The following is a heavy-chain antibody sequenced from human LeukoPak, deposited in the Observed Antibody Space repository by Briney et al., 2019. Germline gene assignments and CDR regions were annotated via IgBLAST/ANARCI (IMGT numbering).Heavy chain of an antibody. CDR3: AKDQSRVGASDPFDY. J-gene: IGHJ4*02. CDR1: EFTFSSCA. CDR2: ISGSGATT. V-gene: IGHV3-23*01. D-gene: IGHD1-26*01. Sequence: GGSLRLSCAASEFTFSSCAMTWVRQAPGKGLEWVSSISGSGATTYYADSVKGRFTISRDNSNNTVYLQMNSLRAEDTAVYYCAKDQSRVGASDPFDYWGQGMQVGVSS.